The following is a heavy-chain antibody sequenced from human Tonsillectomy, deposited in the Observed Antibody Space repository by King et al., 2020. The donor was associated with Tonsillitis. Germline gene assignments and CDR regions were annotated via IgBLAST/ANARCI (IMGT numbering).Heavy chain of an antibody. D-gene: IGHD2-21*01. Sequence: QLVQSGAEVKKPGSSVNISCKASGGTFSNYAVGWVRQAPGQGLEWMGGIIPIFTTPKYAQKFHDRVTITADESTGTAYMELSSLTFEDTAVYYCARERPGAYESDAFDIWGQGTRVTVSS. CDR1: GGTFSNYA. V-gene: IGHV1-69*01. CDR3: ARERPGAYESDAFDI. J-gene: IGHJ3*02. CDR2: IIPIFTTP.